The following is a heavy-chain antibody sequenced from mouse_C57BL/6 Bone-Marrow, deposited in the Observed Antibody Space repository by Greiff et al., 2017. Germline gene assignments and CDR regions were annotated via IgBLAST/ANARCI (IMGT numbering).Heavy chain of an antibody. CDR1: GFTFSSYA. D-gene: IGHD1-3*01. CDR2: ISDGGSYT. V-gene: IGHV5-4*01. J-gene: IGHJ2*01. Sequence: EVQRVESGGGLVKPGGSLKFSCEASGFTFSSYAMSWVRQTPEKRLEWVAIISDGGSYTYYPDNVKGRFTISRDNAKNNLYLQMSHLKSEDTAMYYCARGKEVDYFDYWGRGTTLTVSS. CDR3: ARGKEVDYFDY.